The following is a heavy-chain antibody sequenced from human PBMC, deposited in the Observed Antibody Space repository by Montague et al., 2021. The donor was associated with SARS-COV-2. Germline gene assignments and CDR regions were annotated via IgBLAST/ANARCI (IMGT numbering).Heavy chain of an antibody. V-gene: IGHV4-39*02. D-gene: IGHD3-10*01. Sequence: SETLSLTCSVSSGSIISSGYYWGWLRQPPGKELEWIGNIYYSGTTYYNPSLQSRGTISVDTSKNQLSLRLSSVTAAVTSVYFCARGMIRGVTTPFDYWGQGSQVTVSS. CDR2: IYYSGTT. J-gene: IGHJ4*02. CDR1: SGSIISSGYY. CDR3: ARGMIRGVTTPFDY.